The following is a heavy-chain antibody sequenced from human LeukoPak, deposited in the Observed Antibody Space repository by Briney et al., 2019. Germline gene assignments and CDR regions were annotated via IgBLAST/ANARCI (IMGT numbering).Heavy chain of an antibody. V-gene: IGHV3-23*01. Sequence: GGSLRLSCAASGLTFSNYAMTWVRQAPGNGQGWVSGISAGSGSTYYADSVKGRFTISIDNSKNTLYLQMSSLRAEDTAIYYCAIHESSIPYWGQGTLLTVSS. CDR2: ISAGSGST. CDR3: AIHESSIPY. J-gene: IGHJ4*02. D-gene: IGHD1-26*01. CDR1: GLTFSNYA.